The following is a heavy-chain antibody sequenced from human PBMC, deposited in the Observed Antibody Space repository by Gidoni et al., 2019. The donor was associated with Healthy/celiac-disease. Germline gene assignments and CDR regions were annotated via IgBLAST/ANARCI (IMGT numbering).Heavy chain of an antibody. CDR3: ARGQKLRGYCSSTSCYRVGWFDP. V-gene: IGHV4-34*01. CDR2: INHRGSH. D-gene: IGHD2-2*01. Sequence: QVQLQQWGAGLLKPSETLSLTCAVYGGSFRGYYWSWIRQPPGKGLEWIGEINHRGSHNYNPSLKSRVTISVDTSKNQFSLKLSSVTAADTAVYYCARGQKLRGYCSSTSCYRVGWFDPWGQGTLVTVSS. J-gene: IGHJ5*02. CDR1: GGSFRGYY.